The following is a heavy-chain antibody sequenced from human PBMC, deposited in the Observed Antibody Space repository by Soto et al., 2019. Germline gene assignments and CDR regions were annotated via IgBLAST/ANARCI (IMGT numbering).Heavy chain of an antibody. D-gene: IGHD2-15*01. Sequence: QVQLVESGGGVVQPGRSLRLSCAASGFTFSSYGMHWVRQAPGKGLEWVAVIWYDGSNKYYADSVKGRFTISRDNSKNTLYLQMNSLRAEDTAVYYCARDMVVAATVEYYYGMDVWGQGTTVTVSS. V-gene: IGHV3-33*01. CDR3: ARDMVVAATVEYYYGMDV. CDR1: GFTFSSYG. J-gene: IGHJ6*02. CDR2: IWYDGSNK.